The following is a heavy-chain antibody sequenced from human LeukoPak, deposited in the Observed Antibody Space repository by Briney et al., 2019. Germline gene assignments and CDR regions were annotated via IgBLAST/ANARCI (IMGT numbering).Heavy chain of an antibody. V-gene: IGHV3-43D*04. D-gene: IGHD2-15*01. CDR1: GFTFDDYA. CDR2: ISWDGGST. CDR3: AKDREVAGYYYYYGMDV. Sequence: GVLRLSCAASGFTFDDYAMHWVRQAPGKGLEWVSLISWDGGSTYYADSVKGRFTISRDNGKNSLYLQMNSLRAEDTALYYCAKDREVAGYYYYYGMDVWGKGTTVTVSS. J-gene: IGHJ6*04.